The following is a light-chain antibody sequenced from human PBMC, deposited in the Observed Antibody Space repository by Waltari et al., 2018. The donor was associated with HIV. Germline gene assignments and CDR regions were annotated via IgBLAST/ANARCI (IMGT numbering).Light chain of an antibody. CDR1: EPVSSW. J-gene: IGKJ1*01. Sequence: DIEMTQSPSSVSASLGDTLTITCRASEPVSSWLTWYQQRPGKSPEVLIFATSILQTGVPSRFSGRGSGTKFTLTISSLQPEDFATYYCQQASSFPWTFGQGTKVEV. V-gene: IGKV1-12*01. CDR3: QQASSFPWT. CDR2: ATS.